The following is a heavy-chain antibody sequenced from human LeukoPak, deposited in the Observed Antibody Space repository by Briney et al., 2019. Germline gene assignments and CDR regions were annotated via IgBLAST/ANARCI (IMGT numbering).Heavy chain of an antibody. V-gene: IGHV4-34*01. D-gene: IGHD2-2*01. Sequence: TSETLSLTCAVYGGSFSGYYWSWIRQPPGKGLEWIGEINHSGSTNYNPSLKSRVTISVDTSKNQFSLKLSSVTAADTAVYYCARVVVAPSYRYYYYGMDVWGQGTTVTVSS. J-gene: IGHJ6*02. CDR3: ARVVVAPSYRYYYYGMDV. CDR1: GGSFSGYY. CDR2: INHSGST.